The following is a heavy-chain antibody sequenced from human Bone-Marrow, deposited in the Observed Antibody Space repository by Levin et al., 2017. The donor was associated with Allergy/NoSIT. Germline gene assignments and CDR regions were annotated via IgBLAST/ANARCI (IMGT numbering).Heavy chain of an antibody. Sequence: GESLKISCAASGFTFSDYAMTWVRQAPGKGLEWVSVITGGGFNTYYGDSVKGRFTVSRDNSKNTLYLELNSLIAEDTAVYYCAKKQGGTSGFSFDVWGQGTMVTVSS. J-gene: IGHJ3*01. D-gene: IGHD1-1*01. CDR1: GFTFSDYA. V-gene: IGHV3-23*01. CDR3: AKKQGGTSGFSFDV. CDR2: ITGGGFNT.